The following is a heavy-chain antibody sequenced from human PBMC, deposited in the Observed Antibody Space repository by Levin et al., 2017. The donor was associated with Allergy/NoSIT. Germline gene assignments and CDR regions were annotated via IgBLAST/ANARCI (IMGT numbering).Heavy chain of an antibody. CDR3: TRLTAAADYFDY. CDR1: GFTFSGSA. V-gene: IGHV3-73*01. Sequence: GGSLRLSCAASGFTFSGSAMHWVRQASGKGLEWVGRIRSKANSYATAYAASVKGRFTISRDDSKNTAYLQMNSLKTEDTAVYYCTRLTAAADYFDYWGQGTLVTVSS. CDR2: IRSKANSYAT. J-gene: IGHJ4*02. D-gene: IGHD6-13*01.